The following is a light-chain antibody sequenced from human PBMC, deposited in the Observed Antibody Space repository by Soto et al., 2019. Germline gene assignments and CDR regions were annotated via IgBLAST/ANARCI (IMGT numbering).Light chain of an antibody. V-gene: IGKV1-5*03. CDR3: QQYNTYFRT. CDR1: QNIDSW. J-gene: IGKJ1*01. Sequence: DVQMTQSPSTVSASVGDRVTITCRASQNIDSWLAWYQQKPGKAPKVLIYKASTLESGVPSRLSGSRSGTEFTLTINNLQPDDFATYHCQQYNTYFRTFGQGTKVEIK. CDR2: KAS.